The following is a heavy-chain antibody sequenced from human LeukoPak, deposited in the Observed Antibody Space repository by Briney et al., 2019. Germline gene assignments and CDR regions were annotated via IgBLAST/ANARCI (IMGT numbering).Heavy chain of an antibody. J-gene: IGHJ4*02. D-gene: IGHD3-3*01. CDR1: GGSISSGGYY. CDR2: IYYSGST. V-gene: IGHV4-31*03. CDR3: ASRYYDFWSGYFDY. Sequence: SQTXSLTCXXSGGSISSGGYYWSWIRQHPGEGLEWIGYIYYSGSTYYNPSLKSRVTISVDTSKNQFSLKLSSVTAADTAVYYCASRYYDFWSGYFDYWGQGTLVTVSS.